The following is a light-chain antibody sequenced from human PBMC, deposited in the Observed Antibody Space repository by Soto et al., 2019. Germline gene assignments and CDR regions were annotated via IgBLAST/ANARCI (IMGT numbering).Light chain of an antibody. Sequence: DIQMTQSPSTLSASVADRVTIACRASQAISGYLAWYQRQPGKAPKLLIYDAANLQTGVSSRFSGSGSGTEFTLTINSLQPDDFATYYCQQYSSYPLTFGGGTKVEIK. CDR2: DAA. J-gene: IGKJ4*01. CDR1: QAISGY. V-gene: IGKV1-5*01. CDR3: QQYSSYPLT.